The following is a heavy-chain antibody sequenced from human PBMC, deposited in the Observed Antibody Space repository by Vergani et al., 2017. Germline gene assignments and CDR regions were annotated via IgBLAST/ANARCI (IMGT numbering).Heavy chain of an antibody. D-gene: IGHD1-26*01. Sequence: VQLVESGGGLVKPGGSLRLSCAASGFTFSDYYMSWIRQAPGKGLEWVSAISGSGGSTYYADSVKGRFTISRDNSKNTLYLQMNSLRAEDTAVYYCAKDRIVGATGGDYWGQGTLVTVSS. CDR3: AKDRIVGATGGDY. CDR1: GFTFSDYY. J-gene: IGHJ4*02. V-gene: IGHV3-23*04. CDR2: ISGSGGST.